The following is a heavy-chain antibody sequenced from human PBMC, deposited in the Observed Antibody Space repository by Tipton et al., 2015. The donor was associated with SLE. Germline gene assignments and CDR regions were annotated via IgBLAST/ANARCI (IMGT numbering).Heavy chain of an antibody. V-gene: IGHV3-13*01. Sequence: SLRLSCAASGFTVSSNYMSWVRQAPGKGLEWVSAIGTAGDTYYPGSVKGRFTISRENAKNSLYLQMNSLRAGDTAVYYCARGEYSSSSEVFDYWGQGTLVTVSS. CDR2: IGTAGDT. J-gene: IGHJ4*02. D-gene: IGHD6-6*01. CDR1: GFTVSSNY. CDR3: ARGEYSSSSEVFDY.